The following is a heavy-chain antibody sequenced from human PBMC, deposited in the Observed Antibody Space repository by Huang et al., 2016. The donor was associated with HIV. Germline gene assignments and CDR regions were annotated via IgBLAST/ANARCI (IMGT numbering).Heavy chain of an antibody. CDR2: INPNSGGT. Sequence: QVQLVQSGAEVKKPGASVKVSCKASGYTFTGYYMHWVRQAPGQGLEWMGWINPNSGGTSCAQKFQGRVTMTRDTSISTAYMELSRLRSDDTAVYYCARSYGGSIDYWGQGTLVTVSS. CDR1: GYTFTGYY. D-gene: IGHD4-17*01. V-gene: IGHV1-2*02. J-gene: IGHJ4*02. CDR3: ARSYGGSIDY.